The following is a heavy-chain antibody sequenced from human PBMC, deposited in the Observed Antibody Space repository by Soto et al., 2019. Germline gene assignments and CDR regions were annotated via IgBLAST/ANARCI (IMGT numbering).Heavy chain of an antibody. CDR2: ISYDGTDK. Sequence: HPGETLRLSCAASGVTFSSYCIHWIRQAPGKGLEWVALISYDGTDKYYADSVKGRFPISRDNSKNTLYLQMSSRGPEDTAVYYCVKARYAQLWLEDSGLDVWGQGTTVTVSS. D-gene: IGHD5-18*01. CDR3: VKARYAQLWLEDSGLDV. V-gene: IGHV3-30*18. CDR1: GVTFSSYC. J-gene: IGHJ6*02.